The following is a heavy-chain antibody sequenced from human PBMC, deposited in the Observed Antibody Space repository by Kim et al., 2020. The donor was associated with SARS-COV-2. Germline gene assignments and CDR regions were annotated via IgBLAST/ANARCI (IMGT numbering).Heavy chain of an antibody. CDR1: GFTFSRYW. CDR3: ARDSYSSSWSAGTYYHF. D-gene: IGHD6-13*01. Sequence: GGSLRLSCAASGFTFSRYWMSWVRQAPGKGLEWVANIKQDGSEKYYVASVKGRFTISRDNSKNSLYLQMNSLRAEDTAVYYCARDSYSSSWSAGTYYHF. V-gene: IGHV3-7*01. CDR2: IKQDGSEK. J-gene: IGHJ6*01.